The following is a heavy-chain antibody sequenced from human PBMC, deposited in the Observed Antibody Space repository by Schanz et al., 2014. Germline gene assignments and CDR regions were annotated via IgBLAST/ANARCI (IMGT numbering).Heavy chain of an antibody. J-gene: IGHJ2*01. Sequence: QVQLQESGPGLVKPSQTLSLTCAVSGGSISSGGYSWNWIRQPPGKGLEWIVYIYYSGSTYYNPSLKSRVTISVDTSKNQFSLKLSSVAAADTAVYYCARGWEQIWYFDLWGRGTLVTVSS. V-gene: IGHV4-30-4*07. D-gene: IGHD1-26*01. CDR3: ARGWEQIWYFDL. CDR2: IYYSGST. CDR1: GGSISSGGYS.